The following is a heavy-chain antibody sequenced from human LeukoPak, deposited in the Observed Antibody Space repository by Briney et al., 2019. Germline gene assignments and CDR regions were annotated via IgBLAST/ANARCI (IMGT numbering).Heavy chain of an antibody. CDR1: EFTFSTYA. J-gene: IGHJ5*02. D-gene: IGHD2-21*02. V-gene: IGHV3-23*01. CDR3: VKDWRRPDQCGGDCLDH. CDR2: ISASVSST. Sequence: GGSLRLSRAASEFTFSTYAMSWVRQAPGKGLEWVSIISASVSSTYYADSVNGRFTVSRDNSKNTLYLQMNSLRVEDMAIYYCVKDWRRPDQCGGDCLDHWGQGTLVTVTS.